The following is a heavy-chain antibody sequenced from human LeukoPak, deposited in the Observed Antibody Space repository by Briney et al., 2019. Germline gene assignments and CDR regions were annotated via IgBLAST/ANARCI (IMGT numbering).Heavy chain of an antibody. CDR3: ARVLGSSSWYRGVYFDY. D-gene: IGHD6-13*01. CDR1: GGSFSGYY. CDR2: INHSGST. Sequence: SETLSLTCAVYGGSFSGYYWSWIRQPPGKGLEWIGEINHSGSTNYNPSLKSRVTISVDTSKNQFSLKLSSVTAADTAVYYCARVLGSSSWYRGVYFDYWGQGTLVTVSS. V-gene: IGHV4-34*01. J-gene: IGHJ4*02.